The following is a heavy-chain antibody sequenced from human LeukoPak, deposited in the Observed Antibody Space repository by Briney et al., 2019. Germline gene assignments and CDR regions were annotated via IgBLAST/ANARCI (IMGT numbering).Heavy chain of an antibody. CDR1: GYTFTGYY. CDR2: INPNSGGT. D-gene: IGHD3-16*01. J-gene: IGHJ4*02. Sequence: ASVKVSCKASGYTFTGYYMHWVRQAPGQGLEWMGWINPNSGGTNYAQKFQGRVTMTRDTSISTAYMDLSSLKSDDTAVYYCARGPDHGGFDYWGQGIQVTVSS. CDR3: ARGPDHGGFDY. V-gene: IGHV1-2*02.